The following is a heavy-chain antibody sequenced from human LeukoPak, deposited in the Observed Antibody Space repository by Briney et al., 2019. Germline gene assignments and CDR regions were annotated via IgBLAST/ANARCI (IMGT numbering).Heavy chain of an antibody. V-gene: IGHV3-48*01. Sequence: GGSLRLSCAASGFTFNNYAMSWVRQAPGKGLEWISYISSSSTTIKYADSVKGRFIISRDNAKNSVYLQMNSLRAEDTAVYYCALIAVDWQQPFDYWGQGTLVTVSS. D-gene: IGHD6-13*01. CDR1: GFTFNNYA. CDR2: ISSSSTTI. CDR3: ALIAVDWQQPFDY. J-gene: IGHJ4*02.